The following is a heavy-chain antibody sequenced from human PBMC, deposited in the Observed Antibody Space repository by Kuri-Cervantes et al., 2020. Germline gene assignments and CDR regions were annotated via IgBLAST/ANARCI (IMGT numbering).Heavy chain of an antibody. J-gene: IGHJ4*02. V-gene: IGHV3-7*03. CDR3: ARLYCYDSVSNY. CDR1: GFTFSSYW. D-gene: IGHD3-22*01. Sequence: GESLKISCAASGFTFSSYWMSWVRQAPGKGLEWVANIKQDGSEKYYVDSVKGRFAISRDNAKNSLYLQMNSLRAEDTAVYYCARLYCYDSVSNYWGQGTLVTVSS. CDR2: IKQDGSEK.